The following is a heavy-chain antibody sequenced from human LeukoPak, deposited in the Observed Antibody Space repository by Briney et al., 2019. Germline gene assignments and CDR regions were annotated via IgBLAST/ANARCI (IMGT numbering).Heavy chain of an antibody. CDR3: ARAMVDFDY. D-gene: IGHD5-18*01. J-gene: IGHJ4*02. CDR1: GFTFSSYW. V-gene: IGHV3-23*01. Sequence: GGSLRLSCAASGFTFSSYWMSWVRQAPGKGLEWVSAISGSGGSTYYADSVKGRFTISRDNSKNTLFLQLNSLRAEDTAVYYCARAMVDFDYWGQGTLVTVSS. CDR2: ISGSGGST.